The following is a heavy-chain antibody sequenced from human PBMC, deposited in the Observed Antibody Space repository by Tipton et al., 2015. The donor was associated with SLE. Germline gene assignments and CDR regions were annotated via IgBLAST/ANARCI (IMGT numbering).Heavy chain of an antibody. Sequence: TLSLTCTVSGGPSNNYYWGWIRQPPGKELEWIGYIYWSGSAKYNPSLKSRVTLSVDTSKSQFSLTLSSVTAADTAVYYCARDSCSSTSCYGYYYMDVWGKGTTVTVSS. V-gene: IGHV4-59*01. D-gene: IGHD2-2*01. CDR2: IYWSGSA. CDR3: ARDSCSSTSCYGYYYMDV. J-gene: IGHJ6*03. CDR1: GGPSNNYY.